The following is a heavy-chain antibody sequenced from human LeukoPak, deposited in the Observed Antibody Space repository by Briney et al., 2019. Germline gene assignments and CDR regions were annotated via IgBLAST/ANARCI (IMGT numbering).Heavy chain of an antibody. Sequence: NPSETLSLTCTVSGGSISSYYWSWIRQPPGKGLEWIGYIYYSGSTNYNPSLKSRVTISVDTSKNQFSLKLSSVTAADTAVYYCARARALYGSGLFDYWSQGTLVTVSS. CDR1: GGSISSYY. CDR2: IYYSGST. V-gene: IGHV4-59*01. J-gene: IGHJ4*02. D-gene: IGHD3-10*01. CDR3: ARARALYGSGLFDY.